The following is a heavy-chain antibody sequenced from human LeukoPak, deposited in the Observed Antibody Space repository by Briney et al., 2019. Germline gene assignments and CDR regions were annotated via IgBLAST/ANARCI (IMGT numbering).Heavy chain of an antibody. J-gene: IGHJ4*02. CDR3: ARSIRFLEWLCETRVCPKKYYFDY. D-gene: IGHD3-3*01. CDR1: GYTFTGYY. CDR2: MNPNSGNT. V-gene: IGHV1-8*02. Sequence: ASVKVSCKASGYTFTGYYMHWVRQAPGQGLEWMGWMNPNSGNTGYAQKFQGRVTMTRNTSISTAYMELSSLRSEDTAVYYCARSIRFLEWLCETRVCPKKYYFDYWGQGTLVTVSS.